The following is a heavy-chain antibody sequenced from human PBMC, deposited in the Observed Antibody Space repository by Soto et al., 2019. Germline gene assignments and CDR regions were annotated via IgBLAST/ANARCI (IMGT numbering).Heavy chain of an antibody. CDR1: GGSISGSSFF. V-gene: IGHV4-39*01. CDR2: IYYSGST. J-gene: IGHJ4*02. Sequence: SETLSLTCTVSGGSISGSSFFWGWIRQPPGKGLEWIGTIYYSGSTYYSPSLKSRVTISVDTSRNQFSLRLSSVAAADTAVYFCARQAYRHGLGLFDYWGQGTLVTVSS. CDR3: ARQAYRHGLGLFDY. D-gene: IGHD1-26*01.